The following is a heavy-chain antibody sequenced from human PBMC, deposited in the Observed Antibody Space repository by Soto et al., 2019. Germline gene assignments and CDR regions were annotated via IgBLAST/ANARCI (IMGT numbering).Heavy chain of an antibody. Sequence: EVKLLESGGGLVQPGGSLRLSCEASGFTFNNYAMTWVRQAPGKGLEWISHVSGGGGSTDYADSVKGRFTSSKASSKNTLYLQMNSLRAEDTAIYYCAKEGPYINSWSTAGYFQQWGQGTQVIVAS. J-gene: IGHJ1*01. CDR3: AKEGPYINSWSTAGYFQQ. V-gene: IGHV3-23*01. D-gene: IGHD1-20*01. CDR2: VSGGGGST. CDR1: GFTFNNYA.